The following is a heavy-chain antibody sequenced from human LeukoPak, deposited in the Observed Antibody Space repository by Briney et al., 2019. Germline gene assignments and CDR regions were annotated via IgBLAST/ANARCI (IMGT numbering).Heavy chain of an antibody. V-gene: IGHV1-69-2*01. J-gene: IGHJ5*02. CDR3: ATLVGAHDWFDP. D-gene: IGHD1-26*01. Sequence: ASVKVSCKVSGYTFTDYYMHWVQQAPGKGLEWMGLVDPEDGETIYAEKFQGRVTITADTSTDTAYMELSSLRSEDTAVYYCATLVGAHDWFDPCGQGTLVTVSS. CDR2: VDPEDGET. CDR1: GYTFTDYY.